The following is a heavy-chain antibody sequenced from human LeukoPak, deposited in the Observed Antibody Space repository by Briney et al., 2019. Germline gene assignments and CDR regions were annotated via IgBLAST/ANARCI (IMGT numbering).Heavy chain of an antibody. D-gene: IGHD3-10*01. J-gene: IGHJ5*02. Sequence: SQTLSLTCTVSGGSISSGGYYWSWIRQHPGKGLEWIGYIHYSGSTYYNPSLKSRVTISVDTSKNQFSLKLSSVTAADTAVYYCARVSTMVRGVPDWFDPWGQGTLVTVSS. V-gene: IGHV4-31*03. CDR2: IHYSGST. CDR1: GGSISSGGYY. CDR3: ARVSTMVRGVPDWFDP.